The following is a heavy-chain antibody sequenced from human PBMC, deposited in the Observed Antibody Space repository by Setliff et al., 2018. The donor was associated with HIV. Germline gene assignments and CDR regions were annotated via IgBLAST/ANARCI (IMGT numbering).Heavy chain of an antibody. D-gene: IGHD3-22*01. J-gene: IGHJ5*02. CDR1: GDSASNSRYY. V-gene: IGHV4-39*01. Sequence: SETLSLTCTVSGDSASNSRYYWAWIRQPPGKRLEYIGSIHYDERTYYNPSLKSRVTISLDTSKNQFSLNLTSVTAADTAVYYCASRIYYYDSNNFLREEGFDPWGQGTLVTVSS. CDR3: ASRIYYYDSNNFLREEGFDP. CDR2: IHYDERT.